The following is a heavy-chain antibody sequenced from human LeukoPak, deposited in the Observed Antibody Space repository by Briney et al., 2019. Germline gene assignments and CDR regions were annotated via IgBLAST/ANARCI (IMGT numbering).Heavy chain of an antibody. CDR3: ARGGGIGVAYDF. V-gene: IGHV3-7*01. Sequence: GGSLRLSCAASGFTFNTYGMSWVRQAPGKGLERVANIMHDGSEKYYVDSVKGRFTISRDNAKNSLYLQMNSLGVEDTAVYYCARGGGIGVAYDFWGQGTLVTVSS. CDR1: GFTFNTYG. J-gene: IGHJ4*02. CDR2: IMHDGSEK. D-gene: IGHD6-19*01.